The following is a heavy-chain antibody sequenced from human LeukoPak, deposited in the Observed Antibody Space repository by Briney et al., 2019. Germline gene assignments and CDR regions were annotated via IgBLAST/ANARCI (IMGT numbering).Heavy chain of an antibody. V-gene: IGHV3-64D*09. CDR2: ISADGSST. D-gene: IGHD2-15*01. Sequence: QPGGSLRLSCSASGSTFSSFAMHWVRQPPGKGLKSASAISADGSSTYYADSVKGRFTISSDNSKNSLYLQMSSLRVEDTAVYYCVREGSVNTFDIWGQGTVVTVSS. CDR3: VREGSVNTFDI. J-gene: IGHJ3*02. CDR1: GSTFSSFA.